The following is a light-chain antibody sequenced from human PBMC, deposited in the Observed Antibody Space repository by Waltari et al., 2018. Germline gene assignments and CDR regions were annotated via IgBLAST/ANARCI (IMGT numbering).Light chain of an antibody. V-gene: IGKV1-5*03. J-gene: IGKJ5*01. Sequence: DIQMTQFPSPLSASVGDRVTITCRASQTISTWLAWYQQKPGEAPKLLIYKASSLQFGVPSRFSGSGSGTEFTLTISSLQPDDFATYHCQQYNSYSAITFGQGTRLEIK. CDR3: QQYNSYSAIT. CDR2: KAS. CDR1: QTISTW.